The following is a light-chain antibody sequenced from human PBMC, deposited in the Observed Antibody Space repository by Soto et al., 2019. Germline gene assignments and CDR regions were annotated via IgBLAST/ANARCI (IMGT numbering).Light chain of an antibody. V-gene: IGLV3-1*01. Sequence: SYELTQPPSVSVSPGQTASITCSGDKLGDKYASWYQQKPGQSPVLVIYQDNKRPSGTPARFSGSNSGNTATLTISGTQAMDEAVYYFQAWDNSTVVFGGGTKLTVL. J-gene: IGLJ3*02. CDR1: KLGDKY. CDR3: QAWDNSTVV. CDR2: QDN.